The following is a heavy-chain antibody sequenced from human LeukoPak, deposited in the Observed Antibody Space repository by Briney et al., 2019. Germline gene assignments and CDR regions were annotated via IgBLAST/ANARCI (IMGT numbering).Heavy chain of an antibody. J-gene: IGHJ4*02. CDR3: TRDDDY. CDR1: GFTVSSNY. Sequence: GGSLRLSCAASGFTVSSNYMSWVRQAPGKGLEWISVIYSGGSTFYADSVKGRFTISRDNFKSTLFLQMNSLRAEDTAVYYCTRDDDYWGQGTLVTVSS. V-gene: IGHV3-53*01. CDR2: IYSGGST.